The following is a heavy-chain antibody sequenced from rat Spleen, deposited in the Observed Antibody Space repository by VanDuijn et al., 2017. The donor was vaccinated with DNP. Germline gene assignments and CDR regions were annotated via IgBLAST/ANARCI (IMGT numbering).Heavy chain of an antibody. Sequence: EVQLVESGGGLVQPGRSLKLSCVASGFTFSDYNMAWVRQAPKKGLEWVATIIYDGSRTYYRDSVKGRFTISRDNAKSTLYLQMDRLRSEDTATYYCATSYGNYAMDAWGQGTSVTVSS. CDR3: ATSYGNYAMDA. CDR2: IIYDGSRT. CDR1: GFTFSDYN. J-gene: IGHJ4*01. D-gene: IGHD1-11*01. V-gene: IGHV5S10*01.